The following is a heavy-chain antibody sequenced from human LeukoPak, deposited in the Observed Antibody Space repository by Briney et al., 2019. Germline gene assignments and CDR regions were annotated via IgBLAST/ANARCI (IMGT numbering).Heavy chain of an antibody. V-gene: IGHV1-2*02. J-gene: IGHJ4*02. D-gene: IGHD6-6*01. CDR3: ARDWPYSSSSGFDY. Sequence: ASVKVSCKASGYTFTSYYMHWVRQAPGQGLEWMGWINPNSGGTNYAQKFQGRVTMTRDTSISTAYMELSRLRSDDTAVYYCARDWPYSSSSGFDYWGQGTLVTVSS. CDR1: GYTFTSYY. CDR2: INPNSGGT.